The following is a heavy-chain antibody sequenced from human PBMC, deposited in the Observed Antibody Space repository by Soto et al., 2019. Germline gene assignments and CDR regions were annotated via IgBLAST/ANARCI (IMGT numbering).Heavy chain of an antibody. CDR3: ARDVDTAMGPEWGQFDY. CDR1: GYAFTNYG. CDR2: ISASTINT. V-gene: IGHV1-18*04. D-gene: IGHD5-18*01. Sequence: HVQMVQSGGEVRTPGASVKVSCTTSGYAFTNYGVSWVRQAPGQGPEWMGWISASTINTNYAQTFQGRVTLTTDSSTNTAFMELTSLTPDDTAVYYCARDVDTAMGPEWGQFDYWGQGTLITVSS. J-gene: IGHJ4*02.